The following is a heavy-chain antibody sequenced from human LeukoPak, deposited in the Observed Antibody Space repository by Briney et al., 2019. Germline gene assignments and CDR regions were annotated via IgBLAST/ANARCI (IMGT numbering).Heavy chain of an antibody. Sequence: DRSLRLSCAASGFTFDDYAMHWVRQAPGKGLEWVSGISWNSGSIGYADSVRGRFTISRDNAKNSLYLQMNSLRAEDTALYYCAKDGDSSGYYWFSNYFDYWGQGTLVTVSS. V-gene: IGHV3-9*01. CDR1: GFTFDDYA. J-gene: IGHJ4*02. CDR2: ISWNSGSI. D-gene: IGHD3-22*01. CDR3: AKDGDSSGYYWFSNYFDY.